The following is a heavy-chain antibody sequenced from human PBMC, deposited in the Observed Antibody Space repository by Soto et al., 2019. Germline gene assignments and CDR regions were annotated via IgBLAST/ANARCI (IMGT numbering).Heavy chain of an antibody. Sequence: GASVKVSCKASGYTFTNYGISWVRQAPGQGLEWMGWINVYNDRTNYAQILQGRVTLTTDRSTTTAYMELRSLTSGDTAVYYCAREGGYGDYQDAAFDIWGQGTLVTVSS. CDR1: GYTFTNYG. V-gene: IGHV1-18*01. CDR3: AREGGYGDYQDAAFDI. J-gene: IGHJ3*02. D-gene: IGHD4-17*01. CDR2: INVYNDRT.